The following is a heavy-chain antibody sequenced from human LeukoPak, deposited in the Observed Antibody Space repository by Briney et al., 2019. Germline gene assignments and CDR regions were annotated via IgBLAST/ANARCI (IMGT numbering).Heavy chain of an antibody. CDR1: GFSGHW. CDR3: ARGPNSNWSGLDF. D-gene: IGHD6-6*01. V-gene: IGHV3-74*01. J-gene: IGHJ4*02. CDR2: IKSDGGST. Sequence: GGSLRLSCAASGFSGHWMHWVRQAPGKGLVWVSRIKSDGGSTSYADSVKGRFTVSRDNAKNTLYLQVNNLRAEDTAVYYCARGPNSNWSGLDFWGQGTLLTVSS.